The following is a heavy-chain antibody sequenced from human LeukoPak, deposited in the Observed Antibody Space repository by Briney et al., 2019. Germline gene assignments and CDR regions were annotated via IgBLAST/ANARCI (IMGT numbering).Heavy chain of an antibody. CDR1: GGTFSSYA. CDR3: ARGVRIEGSGSYEGPFFDY. CDR2: INPSGGSA. Sequence: ASVKVSCKASGGTFSSYAISWVRQAPGQGLEWMGIINPSGGSASYAQKFQGRVTMIRDTSTSTVYMELSSLRSEDTAVYYCARGVRIEGSGSYEGPFFDYWGQGTLVTVSS. J-gene: IGHJ4*02. V-gene: IGHV1-46*01. D-gene: IGHD3-10*01.